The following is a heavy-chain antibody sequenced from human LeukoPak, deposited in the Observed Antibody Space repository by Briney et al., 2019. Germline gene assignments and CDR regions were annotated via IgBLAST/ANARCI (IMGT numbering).Heavy chain of an antibody. D-gene: IGHD3-3*01. CDR3: AKDLGILEWLLYITEYDY. Sequence: GGSLRLSCAASGFTFSSYAMSWVRQAPGKGLEWVSAISGSGGSTYYADSVKGRFTISRDNSKNTLYLQMNSLRAEDTAVYYCAKDLGILEWLLYITEYDYWGQGTLVTVSS. CDR2: ISGSGGST. V-gene: IGHV3-23*01. J-gene: IGHJ4*02. CDR1: GFTFSSYA.